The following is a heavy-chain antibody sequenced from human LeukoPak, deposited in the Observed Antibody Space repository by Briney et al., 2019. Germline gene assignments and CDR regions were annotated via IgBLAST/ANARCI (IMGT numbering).Heavy chain of an antibody. CDR1: GFTFSNYW. V-gene: IGHV3-7*01. CDR2: IKQDGSEK. J-gene: IGHJ6*03. Sequence: GGSLRLSCAASGFTFSNYWLTWVRQAPGQGLEWVANIKQDGSEKHYVDSVKGRFTISRDNAKNSLYLQMNSLRAEDTAVYYCARDGSYDFWSRNYYMDVWGKGTTVTVSS. CDR3: ARDGSYDFWSRNYYMDV. D-gene: IGHD3-3*01.